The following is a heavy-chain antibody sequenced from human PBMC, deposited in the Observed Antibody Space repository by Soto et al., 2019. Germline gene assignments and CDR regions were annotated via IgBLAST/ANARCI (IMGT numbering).Heavy chain of an antibody. J-gene: IGHJ6*03. V-gene: IGHV3-23*01. D-gene: IGHD2-15*01. CDR1: GFTFSSYA. CDR3: AKVYCSGGSCYYYYYYMDV. Sequence: GGSLRLSCAASGFTFSSYAMSWVRQAPGKGLEWVSAISGSGGSTYYADAVKGRFTISRDNSKNTLYLQMNSLRAEDTAVYYSAKVYCSGGSCYYYYYYMDVWGKGTTVTVSS. CDR2: ISGSGGST.